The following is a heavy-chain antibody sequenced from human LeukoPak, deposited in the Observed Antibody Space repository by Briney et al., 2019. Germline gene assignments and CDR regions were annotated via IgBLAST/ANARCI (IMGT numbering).Heavy chain of an antibody. D-gene: IGHD5-24*01. Sequence: ASVKVSCKASGYTLTSYYQHWVRQAPGQGLEWMAIINPSGDTTSHAQKFQGRVTMTRDTSASTVYVELSSLRSEDTAVYYCASVYKNGMDVWGQGTTVTVSS. J-gene: IGHJ6*02. CDR1: GYTLTSYY. V-gene: IGHV1-46*01. CDR2: INPSGDTT. CDR3: ASVYKNGMDV.